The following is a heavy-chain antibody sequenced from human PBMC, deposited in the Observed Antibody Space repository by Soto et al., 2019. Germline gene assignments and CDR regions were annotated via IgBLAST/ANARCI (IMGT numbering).Heavy chain of an antibody. D-gene: IGHD1-26*01. CDR3: AQSKVGATSNYFDY. Sequence: EVQLLESGGGLVQPGGSPRLSCAASGFTFSSYAMSWVRQAPGKGLEWVSGISGSGGITYYADSVKGRFTISRDNSKNTLYLQLNSLRAEDTAVYYCAQSKVGATSNYFDYWGQGTLVTVSS. CDR1: GFTFSSYA. J-gene: IGHJ4*02. V-gene: IGHV3-23*01. CDR2: ISGSGGIT.